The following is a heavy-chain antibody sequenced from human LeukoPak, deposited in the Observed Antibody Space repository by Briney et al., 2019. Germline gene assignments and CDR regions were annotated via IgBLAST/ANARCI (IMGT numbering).Heavy chain of an antibody. V-gene: IGHV3-30*02. CDR1: GFTFSSYG. Sequence: GGSLRLSCAASGFTFSSYGVHWVRQAPGKGLERVAFIQNDGTNKYYADSVKGRFTISRDNSKNTLYLQMNSLRAEDTALYYCAKDNLLTGCNLDYWGQGTRITVSS. CDR2: IQNDGTNK. CDR3: AKDNLLTGCNLDY. J-gene: IGHJ4*02. D-gene: IGHD3-9*01.